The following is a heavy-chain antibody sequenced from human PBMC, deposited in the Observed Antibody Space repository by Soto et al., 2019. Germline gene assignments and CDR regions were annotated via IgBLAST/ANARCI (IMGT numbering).Heavy chain of an antibody. Sequence: LRLSCAASGFTFSSYAMSWVRQAPGKGLEWVSAISGSGGSTYYADSVKGRFTISRDNSKNTLYLQMNSLRAEDTAVYYCAKGGWGYDILTGYFPNWFDPWGQGTLVTVSS. V-gene: IGHV3-23*01. J-gene: IGHJ5*02. D-gene: IGHD3-9*01. CDR1: GFTFSSYA. CDR2: ISGSGGST. CDR3: AKGGWGYDILTGYFPNWFDP.